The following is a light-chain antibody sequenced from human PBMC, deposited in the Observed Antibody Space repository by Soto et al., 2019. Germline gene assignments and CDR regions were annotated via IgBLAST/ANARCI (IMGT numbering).Light chain of an antibody. CDR1: QSVSSN. Sequence: EIVMTQSPATLSVSPGERATLSCRASQSVSSNLAWYQQKPGQAPRLLIYGASTRATGIPARFSGSGSGTECTLTISRLQSEDFAVYYGQQYNNWPPFTFGRGTKVDIK. J-gene: IGKJ3*01. CDR2: GAS. V-gene: IGKV3-15*01. CDR3: QQYNNWPPFT.